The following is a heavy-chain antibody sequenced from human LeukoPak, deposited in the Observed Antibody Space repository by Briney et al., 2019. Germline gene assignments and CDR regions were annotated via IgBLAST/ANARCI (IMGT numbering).Heavy chain of an antibody. CDR1: GFTFSSYW. CDR3: VKGGSYLLHAFDM. Sequence: PGGSLRLSCAASGFTFSSYWMHWVRQAPGKGLVWVSRINSDESSTTYADSVKGLFAISRDNAKNTLYLQMNSLRVEDTAVYYCVKGGSYLLHAFDMWGQGTIVTVSS. D-gene: IGHD3-22*01. V-gene: IGHV3-74*01. J-gene: IGHJ3*02. CDR2: INSDESST.